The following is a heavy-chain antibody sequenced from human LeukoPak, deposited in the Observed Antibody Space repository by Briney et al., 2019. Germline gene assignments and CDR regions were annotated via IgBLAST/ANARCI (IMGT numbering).Heavy chain of an antibody. D-gene: IGHD4-23*01. Sequence: PSETLSLTCAVYGGSFSGYYWSWIRQPPGKGLEWIGEINHSGSTNYNPSLKSRVTISVDTSKNQFSLKLSSVTAADTAVYYCARRYAVVTRDWFDPWGQGTLVTVSS. V-gene: IGHV4-34*01. J-gene: IGHJ5*02. CDR1: GGSFSGYY. CDR3: ARRYAVVTRDWFDP. CDR2: INHSGST.